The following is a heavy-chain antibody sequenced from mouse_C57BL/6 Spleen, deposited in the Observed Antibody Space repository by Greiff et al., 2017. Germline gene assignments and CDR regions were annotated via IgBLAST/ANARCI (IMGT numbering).Heavy chain of an antibody. Sequence: VQLQQSGAELARPGASVKLSCKASGYTFTSYGISWVKQRTGQGLEWIGEIYPRSGNTYYNEKFKGKATLTADKYSSTAYVELRSLTSEDSAVYFYARGDGSSLYYAMDYWGQGTSVTVSS. CDR1: GYTFTSYG. D-gene: IGHD1-1*01. CDR2: IYPRSGNT. J-gene: IGHJ4*01. V-gene: IGHV1-81*01. CDR3: ARGDGSSLYYAMDY.